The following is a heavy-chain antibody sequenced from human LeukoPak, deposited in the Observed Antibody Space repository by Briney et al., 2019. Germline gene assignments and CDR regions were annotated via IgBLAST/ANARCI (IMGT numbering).Heavy chain of an antibody. Sequence: GGSLRLSCAASGFTFSSYSMNWVRQAPGKGLEWVSSISSSSSYVYYADSVKGRFTISRDNAKNSLYLQMNSLRAEDTAVYYCASDNPDCSSTSCYVGWGQGTLVTVSS. J-gene: IGHJ4*02. D-gene: IGHD2-2*01. CDR3: ASDNPDCSSTSCYVG. CDR1: GFTFSSYS. CDR2: ISSSSSYV. V-gene: IGHV3-21*01.